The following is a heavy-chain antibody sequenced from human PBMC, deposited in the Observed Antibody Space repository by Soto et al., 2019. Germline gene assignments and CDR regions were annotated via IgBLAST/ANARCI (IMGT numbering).Heavy chain of an antibody. J-gene: IGHJ6*03. V-gene: IGHV3-48*01. CDR1: GFTFSSYS. CDR3: ARDGDSGGLQSYYYYYMDV. CDR2: ISSSSSTI. Sequence: GGSLRLSCAASGFTFSSYSMNWVRQAPGKGLEWVSYISSSSSTIYYADSVKGRFTISRDNAKNSLYLQMNSLRAEDTAVYYCARDGDSGGLQSYYYYYMDVWGKGTTVTVSS. D-gene: IGHD2-15*01.